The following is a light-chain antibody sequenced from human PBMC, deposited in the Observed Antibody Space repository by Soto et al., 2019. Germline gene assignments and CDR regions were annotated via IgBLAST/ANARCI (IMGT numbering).Light chain of an antibody. CDR2: AAS. Sequence: DIPMTQSPSSLSASVGDRVTITCRASQGISTYLVWYQQKPGTVPKLLIFAASTLQSGVPSRFSGSVSGTDFTLTISSLQPEDVATYYCQNYNGAPWTFGQGTKVEIK. CDR1: QGISTY. V-gene: IGKV1-27*01. CDR3: QNYNGAPWT. J-gene: IGKJ1*01.